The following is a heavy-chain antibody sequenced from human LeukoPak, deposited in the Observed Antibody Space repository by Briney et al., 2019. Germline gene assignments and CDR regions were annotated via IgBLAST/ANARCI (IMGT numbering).Heavy chain of an antibody. D-gene: IGHD4/OR15-4a*01. CDR3: ASGANVAY. CDR2: INSNSGAT. V-gene: IGHV1-2*02. Sequence: ASVKVSCKASGYTTTRSDMHWVRQAPGQGLEWMGWINSNSGATDYAQKFQGRVTMTRDTSISTAYMELSSLRSDDTAVYFCASGANVAYWGQGTLVTVSS. J-gene: IGHJ4*02. CDR1: GYTTTRSD.